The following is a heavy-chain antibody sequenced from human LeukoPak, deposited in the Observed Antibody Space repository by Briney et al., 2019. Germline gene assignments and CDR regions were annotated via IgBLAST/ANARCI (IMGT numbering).Heavy chain of an antibody. D-gene: IGHD5-24*01. V-gene: IGHV3-7*04. CDR1: GFPFSSYW. CDR2: IKQDGSKN. CDR3: TRVGYIDEGIDY. J-gene: IGHJ4*02. Sequence: TGGSLRLSCVASGFPFSSYWMTWVRQAPGKGLEWVANIKQDGSKNSYVDSVKGRFTISRDNAKNSLYLQMNSLRAEDTAVYYCTRVGYIDEGIDYWGQGTLVTVSS.